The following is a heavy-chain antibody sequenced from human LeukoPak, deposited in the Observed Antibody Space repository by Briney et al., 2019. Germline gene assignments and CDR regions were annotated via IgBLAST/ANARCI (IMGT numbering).Heavy chain of an antibody. Sequence: PSETLSLTCTVSGGSISSYYWSWIRQSPGKGLEWIGYIYYSGSTNYNPSLRSRVTISVDTSKNQFSLKLSSVTAADTAVYYCARRGFVGGYSYGFDYWGQGTLVTVSS. CDR1: GGSISSYY. J-gene: IGHJ4*02. V-gene: IGHV4-59*01. D-gene: IGHD5-18*01. CDR3: ARRGFVGGYSYGFDY. CDR2: IYYSGST.